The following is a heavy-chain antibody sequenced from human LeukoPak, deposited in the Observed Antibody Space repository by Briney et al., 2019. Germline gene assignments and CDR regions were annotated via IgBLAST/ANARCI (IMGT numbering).Heavy chain of an antibody. CDR3: ARTRVPGSYSPKGPFDY. J-gene: IGHJ4*02. CDR2: IYYSGST. CDR1: GGSISSYY. D-gene: IGHD1-26*01. V-gene: IGHV4-59*12. Sequence: SETLSLSCTVSGGSISSYYWSWIRQPPGKGLEWIGYIYYSGSTNYNPSLKSRVTISINTSKNQFSLKVNSVTAADTAVYYCARTRVPGSYSPKGPFDYWGQGTLVTVSS.